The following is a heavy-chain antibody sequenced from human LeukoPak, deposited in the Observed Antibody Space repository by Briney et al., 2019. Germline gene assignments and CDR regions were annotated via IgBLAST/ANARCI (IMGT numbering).Heavy chain of an antibody. Sequence: GGSLRLSCAASGFTFSDYYMSWIRQAPGKGLECVSYISSSATTIYYGDSVKGRSTISRDNAKNSLFLQINSLRVEDTAVYYCATTRGWRPSDAFAFWGQGTMVTVSS. J-gene: IGHJ3*01. D-gene: IGHD6-19*01. CDR2: ISSSATTI. CDR3: ATTRGWRPSDAFAF. CDR1: GFTFSDYY. V-gene: IGHV3-11*01.